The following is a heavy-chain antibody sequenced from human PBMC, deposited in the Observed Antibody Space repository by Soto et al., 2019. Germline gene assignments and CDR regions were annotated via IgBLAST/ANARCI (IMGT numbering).Heavy chain of an antibody. Sequence: EVQLLDSGGGLVQPGGSLRLSCAASGFTFSSYAMSWVRQAPGKGLEWVSTISGAGGGTYYADSVKGRFTISRDNSKNTLYVQMNSLRAEDTAVYYCAKDRRGWIGAHDYWGQGTLVTVSS. D-gene: IGHD3-10*01. CDR2: ISGAGGGT. V-gene: IGHV3-23*01. CDR3: AKDRRGWIGAHDY. CDR1: GFTFSSYA. J-gene: IGHJ4*02.